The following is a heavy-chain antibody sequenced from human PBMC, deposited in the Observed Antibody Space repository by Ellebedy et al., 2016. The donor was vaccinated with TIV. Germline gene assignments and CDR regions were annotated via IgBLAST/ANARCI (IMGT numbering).Heavy chain of an antibody. D-gene: IGHD3-16*01. J-gene: IGHJ6*02. CDR1: GGTFSSYA. CDR2: IIPIFGTA. V-gene: IGHV1-69*13. CDR3: ARGDYYYGMDV. Sequence: AASVKVSCKASGGTFSSYAISWVRQAPGQGLEWMGGIIPIFGTANYAQKFQGRVTITADESTSTAYMELRSLRSDDTAVYYCARGDYYYGMDVWGQGTTVTVSS.